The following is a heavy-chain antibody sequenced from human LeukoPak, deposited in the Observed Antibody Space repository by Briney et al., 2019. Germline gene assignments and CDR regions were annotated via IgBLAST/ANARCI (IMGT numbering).Heavy chain of an antibody. J-gene: IGHJ4*02. CDR1: GYTFTSYW. Sequence: GESLKISCKGSGYTFTSYWISWVRQMPGKGLEWMGRIDPSDTYTNYSPSFQGHVTISFDKSISTAYLQWSSLKASDTAMYYCARHVDTTVVTSTFDYWGQGTLVTVSS. D-gene: IGHD4-23*01. CDR2: IDPSDTYT. V-gene: IGHV5-10-1*01. CDR3: ARHVDTTVVTSTFDY.